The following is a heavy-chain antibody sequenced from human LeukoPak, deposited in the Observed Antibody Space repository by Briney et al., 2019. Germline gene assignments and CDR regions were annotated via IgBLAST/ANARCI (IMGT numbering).Heavy chain of an antibody. CDR1: GYTFTYRY. Sequence: GASVKVSCKASGYTFTYRYLHWVRQAPGQALEWMGWITPFNGNTNYAQKFQDRVTITRDRSMSTAYMELSSLRSEDTAMYYCANTGDDSSGAFDIRGQGTMVTVCS. D-gene: IGHD3-22*01. J-gene: IGHJ3*02. CDR3: ANTGDDSSGAFDI. V-gene: IGHV1-45*02. CDR2: ITPFNGNT.